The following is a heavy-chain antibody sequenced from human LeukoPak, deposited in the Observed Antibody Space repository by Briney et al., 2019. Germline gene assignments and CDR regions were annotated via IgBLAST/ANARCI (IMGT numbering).Heavy chain of an antibody. V-gene: IGHV3-64*01. CDR1: GFTFSSYT. CDR2: ISSNGGST. CDR3: ARVVRGVIDYFDY. J-gene: IGHJ4*02. D-gene: IGHD3-10*01. Sequence: GGSLRLSCAASGFTFSSYTMHWVRQAPGKGLEYVSAISSNGGSTYYANSVKGRFTISRDNAKNSLYLQMNSLRAEDTAVYYCARVVRGVIDYFDYWGQGTLVTVSS.